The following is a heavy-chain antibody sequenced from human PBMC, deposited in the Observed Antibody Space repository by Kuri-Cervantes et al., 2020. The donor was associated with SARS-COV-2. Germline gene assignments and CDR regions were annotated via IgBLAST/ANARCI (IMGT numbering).Heavy chain of an antibody. J-gene: IGHJ4*02. Sequence: ASVKVSCKASGYTFTGYYMHWVRQAPGQGLEWMGWVNPNSGGTNYAQQFQGRVTMTRDTSISTAYMELSRLRSDDTAVYYCARGWSGYSLDPPHFDYWGQGTLVTVSS. CDR1: GYTFTGYY. D-gene: IGHD3-3*01. V-gene: IGHV1-2*02. CDR3: ARGWSGYSLDPPHFDY. CDR2: VNPNSGGT.